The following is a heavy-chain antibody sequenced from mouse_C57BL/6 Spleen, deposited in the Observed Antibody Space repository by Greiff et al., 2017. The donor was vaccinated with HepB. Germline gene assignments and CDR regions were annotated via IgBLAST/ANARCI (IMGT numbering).Heavy chain of an antibody. CDR2: ISYDGSN. D-gene: IGHD2-3*01. CDR3: AREVLLPYYAMDY. CDR1: GYSITSGYY. V-gene: IGHV3-6*01. J-gene: IGHJ4*01. Sequence: EVQLQESGPGLVKPSQSLSLTCSVTGYSITSGYYWNWIRQFPGNKLEWMGYISYDGSNNYNPSLKNRISITRDTSKNQFFLKLNSVTTEDTATYYCAREVLLPYYAMDYWGQGTSVTVSS.